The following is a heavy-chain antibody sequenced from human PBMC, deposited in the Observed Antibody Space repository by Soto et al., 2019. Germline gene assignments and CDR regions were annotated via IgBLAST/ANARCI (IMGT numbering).Heavy chain of an antibody. D-gene: IGHD6-6*01. J-gene: IGHJ4*02. Sequence: EVQLVESGGGLVKPGGSLRLSCAASGFTFSSYSMNWVRQAPGKGLEWVSSISSSSSYIYYADSVKGRFTISRDNSKNTLYLQMNSLRAEDTAVYYCAKVIEYSSLLDYWGQGTLVTVSS. CDR1: GFTFSSYS. V-gene: IGHV3-21*01. CDR2: ISSSSSYI. CDR3: AKVIEYSSLLDY.